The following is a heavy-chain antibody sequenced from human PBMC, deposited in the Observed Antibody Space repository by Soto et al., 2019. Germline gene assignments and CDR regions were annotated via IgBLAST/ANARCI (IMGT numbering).Heavy chain of an antibody. CDR1: GFTFNTYW. J-gene: IGHJ6*02. Sequence: PGGSLRLSCAASGFTFNTYWMTWVRQAPGKGLAWVANIKQDGTEENYVDSVKGRVSISRDNAKNSLYLQMNSLRAEDTAVYYCAREAPTSGNYYHYFFYGVDVWGQGTTVTVSS. CDR2: IKQDGTEE. V-gene: IGHV3-7*01. CDR3: AREAPTSGNYYHYFFYGVDV. D-gene: IGHD3-10*01.